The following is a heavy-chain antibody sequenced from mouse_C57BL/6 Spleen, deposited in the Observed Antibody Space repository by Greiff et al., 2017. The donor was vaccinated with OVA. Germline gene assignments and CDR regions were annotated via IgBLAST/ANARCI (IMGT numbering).Heavy chain of an antibody. Sequence: QVQLKQSGPGLVQPSQSLSITCTVSGFSLTNYGVHWVRQSPGKGLEWLGVIWRGGSTDYNAAFMSRLSITKDNSKSQVFFKMNSLQADDTAIYYCAKMGDYDGGYYAMDYWGQGTSVTVSS. V-gene: IGHV2-5*01. CDR2: IWRGGST. CDR1: GFSLTNYG. D-gene: IGHD2-4*01. J-gene: IGHJ4*01. CDR3: AKMGDYDGGYYAMDY.